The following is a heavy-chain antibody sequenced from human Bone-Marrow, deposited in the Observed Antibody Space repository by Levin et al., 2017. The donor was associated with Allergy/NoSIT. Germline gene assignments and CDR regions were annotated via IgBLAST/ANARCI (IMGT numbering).Heavy chain of an antibody. CDR3: ARGSYFGGLSFDC. CDR1: GGSVSSGSYY. J-gene: IGHJ4*02. CDR2: IYHSGST. V-gene: IGHV4-61*01. D-gene: IGHD4-23*01. Sequence: SETLSLTCTVSGGSVSSGSYYWSWIRQPPGKGLEWIAYIYHSGSTKYNPSLKSRVTISLDTSRHQFSLRLTSLTAADTAVYYCARGSYFGGLSFDCWGKGTLVTVSS.